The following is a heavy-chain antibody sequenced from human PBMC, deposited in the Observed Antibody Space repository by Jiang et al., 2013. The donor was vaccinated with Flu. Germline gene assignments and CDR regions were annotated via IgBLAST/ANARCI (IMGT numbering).Heavy chain of an antibody. Sequence: SGAEVKKPGASVKVSCKASGYTFTSYPMQWVRQAPGQRLEWMGWINTGNGKTKYSERFQGRVTITRDTSASTVYMELSSLRSEDTAVYYCARDLPYCDRNGCNSVENAFEIWGQGDKWSPSLQ. D-gene: IGHD2/OR15-2a*01. CDR2: INTGNGKT. J-gene: IGHJ3*02. CDR3: ARDLPYCDRNGCNSVENAFEI. V-gene: IGHV1-3*04. CDR1: GYTFTSYP.